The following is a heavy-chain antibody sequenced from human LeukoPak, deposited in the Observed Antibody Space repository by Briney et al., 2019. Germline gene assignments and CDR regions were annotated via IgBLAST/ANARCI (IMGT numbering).Heavy chain of an antibody. CDR3: AREPARSGYYYDY. J-gene: IGHJ4*02. Sequence: PGRSLRLSCAASGFTFSSYGMHWVRQAPGKGLEWVVVISYDGSNKYYADSVKGRFTISRDNSKDTLYLQMGSLRPEDMAVYYCAREPARSGYYYDYWGQGTLVTVSS. D-gene: IGHD3-22*01. CDR1: GFTFSSYG. V-gene: IGHV3-30*03. CDR2: ISYDGSNK.